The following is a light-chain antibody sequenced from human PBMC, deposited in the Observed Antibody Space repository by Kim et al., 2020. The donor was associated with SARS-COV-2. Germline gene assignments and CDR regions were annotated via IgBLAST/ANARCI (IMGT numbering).Light chain of an antibody. Sequence: SASVGDSFTITCRASQSISHYLNWYQQKPGKAPKLLIYAASSLQSGVPSRFSGSGSGTDFTLTISSLQPEDFATYYCQQSYSTPYTFGQGTKLEI. CDR3: QQSYSTPYT. V-gene: IGKV1-39*01. CDR1: QSISHY. CDR2: AAS. J-gene: IGKJ2*01.